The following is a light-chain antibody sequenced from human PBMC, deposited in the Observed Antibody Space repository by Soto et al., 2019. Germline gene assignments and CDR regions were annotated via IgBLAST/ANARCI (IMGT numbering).Light chain of an antibody. CDR2: GAA. Sequence: EIVLTQSPGTLSLSPGERATLSCRASQSVSSRSLAWYQQKPGQAPRLLIYGAASRAIGIPDRFSRSGSGTDFTLTISRLEPEDFAVYYCQQYGNSGGTFGQGTKVELK. CDR1: QSVSSRS. J-gene: IGKJ1*01. V-gene: IGKV3-20*01. CDR3: QQYGNSGGT.